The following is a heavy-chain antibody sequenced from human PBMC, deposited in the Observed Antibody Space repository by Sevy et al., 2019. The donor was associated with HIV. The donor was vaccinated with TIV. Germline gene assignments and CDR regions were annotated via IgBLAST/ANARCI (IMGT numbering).Heavy chain of an antibody. D-gene: IGHD1-1*01. CDR3: ARQSTTGTTNYYYGMDV. V-gene: IGHV5-51*01. J-gene: IGHJ6*02. CDR2: IYPGDSDT. Sequence: GESLKISCKGSGYSFTSYWIGWVRQMPGKGLEWMGIIYPGDSDTRYSPSFQGQVTISADKSISTAHLQWSSLKASDTAMYYCARQSTTGTTNYYYGMDVWGQGTTVTVSS. CDR1: GYSFTSYW.